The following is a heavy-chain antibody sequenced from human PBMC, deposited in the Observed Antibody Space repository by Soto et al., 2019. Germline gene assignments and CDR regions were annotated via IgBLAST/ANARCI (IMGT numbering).Heavy chain of an antibody. D-gene: IGHD2-8*02. J-gene: IGHJ6*03. V-gene: IGHV1-8*01. CDR2: MNPNSGNT. Sequence: ASVKVSCKASGYTFTSYDINWVRQATGQGLEWMGWMNPNSGNTGYAQKFQGRVTMTRKTSISTAYMELSSQRSEDTAEYYGAEALLVLEGATPYHYYMDVWGKGTTVTVSS. CDR3: AEALLVLEGATPYHYYMDV. CDR1: GYTFTSYD.